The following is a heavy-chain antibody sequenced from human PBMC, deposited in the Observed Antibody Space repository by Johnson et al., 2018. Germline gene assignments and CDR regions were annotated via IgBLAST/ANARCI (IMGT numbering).Heavy chain of an antibody. CDR1: GFTFSSYG. CDR2: ISYDGSNK. D-gene: IGHD4-23*01. V-gene: IGHV3-30*18. J-gene: IGHJ6*02. CDR3: AKDLRGGNSDYYYFYGMDV. Sequence: QVQLQESGGGVVQPGRSLRLSCAASGFTFSSYGMHWVRQAPGKWLEWVAVISYDGSNKYYADSVKGRFTISRDNSKNTLYLQMNSLRAEDTVVYYCAKDLRGGNSDYYYFYGMDVWGQGTTVTVSS.